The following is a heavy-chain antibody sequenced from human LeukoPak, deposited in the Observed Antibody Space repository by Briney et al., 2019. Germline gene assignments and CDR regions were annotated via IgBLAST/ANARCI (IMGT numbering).Heavy chain of an antibody. CDR2: IYYSGST. CDR1: GGSISSSSYY. D-gene: IGHD5-12*01. J-gene: IGHJ6*02. V-gene: IGHV4-39*07. CDR3: ARHFLRYSGPLRRLDGMDV. Sequence: SETLSLTCTVSGGSISSSSYYWGWIRQPPGKGLEWIESIYYSGSTYYNPSLKSRVTISVDTSKNQFSLKLSSVTAADTAVYYCARHFLRYSGPLRRLDGMDVWGQGTTVTVSS.